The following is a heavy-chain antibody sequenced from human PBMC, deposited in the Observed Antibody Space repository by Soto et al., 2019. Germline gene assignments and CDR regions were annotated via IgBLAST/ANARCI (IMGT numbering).Heavy chain of an antibody. Sequence: ASVKVSCKASGYTFTGYYMHWVRQAPGQGLEWMGWINPNSGGTNYAQKFQGRVTMTRDTSISTAYMELSRLRSDDTAVYYCAREGAPYCSSTSCLTYYYYGMDVWGQGTTVT. V-gene: IGHV1-2*02. D-gene: IGHD2-2*01. CDR3: AREGAPYCSSTSCLTYYYYGMDV. CDR1: GYTFTGYY. J-gene: IGHJ6*02. CDR2: INPNSGGT.